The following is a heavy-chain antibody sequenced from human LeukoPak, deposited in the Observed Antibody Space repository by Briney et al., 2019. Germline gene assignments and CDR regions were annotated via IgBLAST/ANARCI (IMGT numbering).Heavy chain of an antibody. CDR3: ARVIPSIVGATGPFDY. D-gene: IGHD1-26*01. CDR1: GGTFSSYA. Sequence: SVKVSCKASGGTFSSYAISWVRQAPGQWLEWMGGIIPTFGTANYAQKFQGRVTITADESTSTAYMELSSLRSEDTAVYYCARVIPSIVGATGPFDYWGQGTLVTVSS. V-gene: IGHV1-69*13. J-gene: IGHJ4*02. CDR2: IIPTFGTA.